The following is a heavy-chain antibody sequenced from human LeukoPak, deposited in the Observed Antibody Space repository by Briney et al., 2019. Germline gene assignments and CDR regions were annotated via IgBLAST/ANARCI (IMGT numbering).Heavy chain of an antibody. Sequence: SETLSLTCTVSGGSISSSSYYWGWIRQPPGKGLEWIGSIYYSGSTYYNPSLKSRVTISVDTSKNQFSLKLSSVTAADTAVYYCARDHRGTYYYDSSGYTSWGQGTLVTVSS. J-gene: IGHJ4*02. D-gene: IGHD3-22*01. V-gene: IGHV4-39*07. CDR2: IYYSGST. CDR1: GGSISSSSYY. CDR3: ARDHRGTYYYDSSGYTS.